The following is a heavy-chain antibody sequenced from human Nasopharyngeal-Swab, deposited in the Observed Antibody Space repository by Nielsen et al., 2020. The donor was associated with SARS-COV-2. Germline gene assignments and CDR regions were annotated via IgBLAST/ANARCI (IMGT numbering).Heavy chain of an antibody. CDR1: GYTFTSYY. CDR2: INPSSGST. Sequence: ASVKVSCRASGYTFTSYYMHWVRQAPGQGLEWMGIINPSSGSTSYAQKFQGRVTMTRDTSTSTVYMDLSSLRSEDTAVYYCVVVTRGYWGQGTLVTVSS. CDR3: VVVTRGY. D-gene: IGHD2-15*01. V-gene: IGHV1-46*01. J-gene: IGHJ4*02.